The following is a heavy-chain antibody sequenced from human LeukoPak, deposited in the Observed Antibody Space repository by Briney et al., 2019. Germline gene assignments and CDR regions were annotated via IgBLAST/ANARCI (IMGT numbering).Heavy chain of an antibody. Sequence: ASVKVSCKASGYTFTGYYMHWVRQAPGQGLEWMGWINPNSGGTNYAQKFQGRVTMTRDMSTSTVYMELSSLRSEDTAVYYCARDQIFGYYYDSSGSFDYWGQGTLVTVSS. J-gene: IGHJ4*02. V-gene: IGHV1-2*02. D-gene: IGHD3-22*01. CDR2: INPNSGGT. CDR1: GYTFTGYY. CDR3: ARDQIFGYYYDSSGSFDY.